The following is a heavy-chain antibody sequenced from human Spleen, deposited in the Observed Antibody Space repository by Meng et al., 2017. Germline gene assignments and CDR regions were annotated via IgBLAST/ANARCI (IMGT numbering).Heavy chain of an antibody. Sequence: QVQLQESGPGLVRPSETLSLTCTVSGGSVSSGSYYWSWIRQPPGKGLEWIGYIYYSGSTYYNPSLKSRVTISVDTSKNQFSLKLSSVTAADTAVYYCARQDTAMVKYYFDYWGQGTLVTVSS. V-gene: IGHV4-31*03. D-gene: IGHD5-18*01. CDR2: IYYSGST. CDR1: GGSVSSGSYY. J-gene: IGHJ4*02. CDR3: ARQDTAMVKYYFDY.